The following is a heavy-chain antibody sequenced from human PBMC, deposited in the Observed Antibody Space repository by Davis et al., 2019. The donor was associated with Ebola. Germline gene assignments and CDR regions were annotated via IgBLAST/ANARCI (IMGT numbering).Heavy chain of an antibody. Sequence: GESLKISCAASGFTFSSYSMNWVRQAPGKGLEWVSYISSSSSTIYYADSVKGRFTISRDNAKNSLYLQMNSLRDEDTAVYYCARDFHPWGVVVIYGPYYFDYWGQGTLVTVSS. CDR3: ARDFHPWGVVVIYGPYYFDY. CDR2: ISSSSSTI. J-gene: IGHJ4*02. V-gene: IGHV3-48*02. CDR1: GFTFSSYS. D-gene: IGHD3-22*01.